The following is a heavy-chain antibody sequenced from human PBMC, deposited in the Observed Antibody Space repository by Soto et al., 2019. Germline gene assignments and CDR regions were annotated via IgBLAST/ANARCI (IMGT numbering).Heavy chain of an antibody. CDR3: ASDIVGVGSGANEAFDV. CDR2: INTANGNT. V-gene: IGHV1-3*04. D-gene: IGHD1-26*01. Sequence: QVQLVQSGAELKKPGASVNISCQASGFTFSDTLINWVRQGPGQSLERMGWINTANGNTRYSESFQGRVTISSLSSATTAYVAPSDLTSEDTAVYYCASDIVGVGSGANEAFDVWGQGTMITVSS. CDR1: GFTFSDTL. J-gene: IGHJ3*01.